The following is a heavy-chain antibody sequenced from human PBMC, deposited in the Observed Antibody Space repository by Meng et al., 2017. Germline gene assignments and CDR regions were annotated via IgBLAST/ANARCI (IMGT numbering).Heavy chain of an antibody. CDR1: GFIFSNYE. CDR3: ARDFDY. V-gene: IGHV3-30*16. CDR2: ITKDGSRK. Sequence: QVQVVEYGGDVVPPGRSLTLSCAASGFIFSNYEMHWVRQAPGKGLEWVACITKDGSRKYYLGSVRGRFTISRDNSKNTLYLEMNSLRSEDTALYYCARDFDYWGQGTLVTVSS. J-gene: IGHJ4*02.